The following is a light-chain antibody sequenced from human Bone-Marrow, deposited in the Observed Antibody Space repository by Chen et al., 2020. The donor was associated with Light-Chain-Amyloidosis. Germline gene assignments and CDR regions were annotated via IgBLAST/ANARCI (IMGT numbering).Light chain of an antibody. V-gene: IGLV3-21*02. J-gene: IGLJ3*02. CDR1: NIGSTS. CDR3: QVWDRSSDCPV. CDR2: DDS. Sequence: SYVLTQPSSVSVAPGQTATIACGGNNIGSTSVHWYQQTPGQAPLLVVYDDSDRPSGIPDRLSGSNSGNTATLTISRVEAGDEADYYCQVWDRSSDCPVFGGGTKLTVL.